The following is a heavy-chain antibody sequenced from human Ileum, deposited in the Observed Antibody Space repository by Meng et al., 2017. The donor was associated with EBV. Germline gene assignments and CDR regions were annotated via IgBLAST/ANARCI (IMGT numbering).Heavy chain of an antibody. J-gene: IGHJ4*02. Sequence: QVKMVQSGSEWKEPGTSGKVSCKASGYTFTNYALNWVRQAPGQGLEWMGWISTNTGNPTYAPGFTGRFVFSLDTSVSTAYLQISSLKAEDTAVYYCARSWGGGSSKEWGQGTLVTVSS. CDR2: ISTNTGNP. V-gene: IGHV7-4-1*02. CDR3: ARSWGGGSSKE. D-gene: IGHD2-15*01. CDR1: GYTFTNYA.